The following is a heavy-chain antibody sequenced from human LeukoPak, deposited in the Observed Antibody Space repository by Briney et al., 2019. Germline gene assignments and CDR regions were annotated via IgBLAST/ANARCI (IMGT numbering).Heavy chain of an antibody. J-gene: IGHJ2*01. V-gene: IGHV4-34*01. CDR1: GGSSSGYY. D-gene: IGHD3-10*01. CDR3: ARVMVRGVITPNWYFDL. CDR2: INHSGST. Sequence: SETLSLTCAVYGGSSSGYYWSWIRQPPGKGLEWIGEINHSGSTNYNPSLKSRVTISVDTSKNQFSLKLSSVTAADTAVYYCARVMVRGVITPNWYFDLWGRGTLVTVSS.